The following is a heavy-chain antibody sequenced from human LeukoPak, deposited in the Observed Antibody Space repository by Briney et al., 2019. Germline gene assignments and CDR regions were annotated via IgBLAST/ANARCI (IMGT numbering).Heavy chain of an antibody. Sequence: PGGSLRLSCAASGFTFSSYAMSWVRQAPGKGLEWVSVISGSGGNTQYADSVKGRFTISRDNSKNTLYLQMNSLRAEDTAVYYCAKDWTKYSSGWTHPTDYWGQGTLVTVSS. V-gene: IGHV3-23*01. CDR2: ISGSGGNT. J-gene: IGHJ4*02. D-gene: IGHD6-19*01. CDR3: AKDWTKYSSGWTHPTDY. CDR1: GFTFSSYA.